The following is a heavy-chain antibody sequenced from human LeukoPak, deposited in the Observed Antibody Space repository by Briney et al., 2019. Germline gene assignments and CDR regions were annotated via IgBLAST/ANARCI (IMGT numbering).Heavy chain of an antibody. D-gene: IGHD1-26*01. J-gene: IGHJ1*01. CDR2: IKPDGSEK. CDR1: GFTFSSYW. CDR3: ARDQVYSGSYLRYFQQ. Sequence: GGSLRFSCAASGFTFSSYWMTWVRQAPGKGLEWVANIKPDGSEKYYADSMKGRFTVSRDNAKNSLYLQINSLRAEDTAVYYCARDQVYSGSYLRYFQQWGQGTLVTVSS. V-gene: IGHV3-7*03.